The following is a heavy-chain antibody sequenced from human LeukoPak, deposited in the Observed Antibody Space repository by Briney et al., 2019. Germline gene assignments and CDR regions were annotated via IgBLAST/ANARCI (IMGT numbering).Heavy chain of an antibody. CDR2: ISGSGGST. V-gene: IGHV3-23*01. J-gene: IGHJ4*02. Sequence: GGSLRLSCAASGFTFSSYRMNWVRRAPGRGLEWVSAISGSGGSTYYADSVKGRFTISRDNSKNTLYLQMNSLRAEDTAVYYCAKDLAGSGSYSFDYWGQGTLVTVSS. D-gene: IGHD1-26*01. CDR1: GFTFSSYR. CDR3: AKDLAGSGSYSFDY.